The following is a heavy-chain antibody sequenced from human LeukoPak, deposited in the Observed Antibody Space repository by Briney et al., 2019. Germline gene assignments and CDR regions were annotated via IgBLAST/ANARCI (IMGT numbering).Heavy chain of an antibody. Sequence: GGSLRLSCAASGFTLSSYWMSWVRQAPGKGLEWVANIKQDGSEKYYVDSVKGRFTISRDKAKNSLYLQMNRLRAEDTAVYYCAREGSYGDWGQGFDYWGQGTLVTVSS. J-gene: IGHJ4*02. CDR3: AREGSYGDWGQGFDY. D-gene: IGHD4-17*01. V-gene: IGHV3-7*01. CDR1: GFTLSSYW. CDR2: IKQDGSEK.